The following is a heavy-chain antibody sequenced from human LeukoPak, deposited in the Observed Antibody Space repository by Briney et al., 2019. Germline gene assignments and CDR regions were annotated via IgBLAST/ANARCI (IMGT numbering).Heavy chain of an antibody. V-gene: IGHV4-59*08. Sequence: SETLSLTCTVCGGSISSYYWSWIRQPPGKGLEWIGYIYYSGSTNYNPSLKSRVSISVDTSKNQFSLKLSSVTAADTAVYYCASAGLEAVGMGRHEYWGQGTLVTVSS. CDR2: IYYSGST. CDR3: ASAGLEAVGMGRHEY. J-gene: IGHJ4*02. D-gene: IGHD6-13*01. CDR1: GGSISSYY.